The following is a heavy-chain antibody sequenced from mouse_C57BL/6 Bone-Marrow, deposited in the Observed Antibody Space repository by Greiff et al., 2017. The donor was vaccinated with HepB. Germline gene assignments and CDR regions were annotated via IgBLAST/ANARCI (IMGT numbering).Heavy chain of an antibody. CDR3: AQGDCTYFDY. CDR1: GYAFSSSW. V-gene: IGHV1-82*01. CDR2: IYPGDGDT. Sequence: VMLVESGPELVKPGASVKISCKASGYAFSSSWMNWVKQRPGKGLEWIGRIYPGDGDTNYNGKFKGKATLTADKSSSTAYMQLRILTSEDSSVYFCAQGDCTYFDYWGQGTTRTVSS. J-gene: IGHJ2*01.